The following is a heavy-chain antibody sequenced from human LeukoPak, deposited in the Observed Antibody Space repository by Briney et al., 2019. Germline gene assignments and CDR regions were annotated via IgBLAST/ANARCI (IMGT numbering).Heavy chain of an antibody. J-gene: IGHJ4*02. D-gene: IGHD3-22*01. Sequence: SVKVSCKASGGTFSSYAISWVRQAPGQGLEWMGRIIPILGIANYAQKFQGRVTITADKSTSTAYMELSSLRSEDTAVYYCARALYYYDSSGYEPQIDYWGQGTLVTVSS. CDR3: ARALYYYDSSGYEPQIDY. CDR2: IIPILGIA. CDR1: GGTFSSYA. V-gene: IGHV1-69*04.